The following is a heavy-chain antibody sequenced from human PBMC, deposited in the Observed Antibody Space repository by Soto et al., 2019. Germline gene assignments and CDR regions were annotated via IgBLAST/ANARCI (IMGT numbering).Heavy chain of an antibody. V-gene: IGHV3-7*01. J-gene: IGHJ4*02. D-gene: IGHD3-3*01. CDR3: ARVQHDFWSGPTRSFDY. CDR1: GFTFSSYW. Sequence: GGSLRLSCAASGFTFSSYWMSWARQAPGKGLEWVANIKQDGSEKYYVDSVKGRFTISRDNAKNSLYLQMNSLRAEDTAVYYCARVQHDFWSGPTRSFDYWGQGTLVTVSS. CDR2: IKQDGSEK.